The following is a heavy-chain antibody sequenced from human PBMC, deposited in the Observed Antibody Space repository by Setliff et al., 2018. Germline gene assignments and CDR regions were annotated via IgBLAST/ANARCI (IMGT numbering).Heavy chain of an antibody. J-gene: IGHJ4*02. V-gene: IGHV3-9*01. CDR2: ISGNSVTR. CDR3: ARGEGCNDGICLYQFDF. D-gene: IGHD2-2*01. CDR1: GFIFEDYA. Sequence: GGSLRLSCVGSGFIFEDYAMHWVRQVPGKGLEWVAGISGNSVTRDYADTVKGRFAISRDNAKNSLFLQLNSPRVEDTAVYYCARGEGCNDGICLYQFDFWGQGTLVTVSS.